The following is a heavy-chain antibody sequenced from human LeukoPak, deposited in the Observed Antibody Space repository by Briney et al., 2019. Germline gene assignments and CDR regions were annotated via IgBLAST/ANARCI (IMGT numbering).Heavy chain of an antibody. CDR3: ARVEVPRDINDWYFDL. CDR1: GYSIAHGFF. D-gene: IGHD2-15*01. J-gene: IGHJ2*01. Sequence: SETLSLTCTVSGYSIAHGFFWAWIRQPPGGGLEWIGSLYHSGATYYNTSLKSRISTSVDTSKNQFSLKLRLVAAADTAVYYCARVEVPRDINDWYFDLWGRGTLVTVSS. V-gene: IGHV4-38-2*02. CDR2: LYHSGAT.